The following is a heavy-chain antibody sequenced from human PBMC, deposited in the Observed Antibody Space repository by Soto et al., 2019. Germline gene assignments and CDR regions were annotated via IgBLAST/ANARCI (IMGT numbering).Heavy chain of an antibody. D-gene: IGHD2-15*01. J-gene: IGHJ4*02. CDR3: AKDRAPTRVYFDY. CDR2: ISYDGSNK. V-gene: IGHV3-30*18. CDR1: GFTFSSYG. Sequence: GGSLRLSCAASGFTFSSYGMHWVRQAPGKGLEWVAVISYDGSNKYYADSVKGRFTISRDNSKNTLYLQMNSLRAEDTAVYYCAKDRAPTRVYFDYWGQGTLVTVSS.